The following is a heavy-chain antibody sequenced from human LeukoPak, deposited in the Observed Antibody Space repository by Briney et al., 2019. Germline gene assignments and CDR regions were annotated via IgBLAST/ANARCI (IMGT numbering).Heavy chain of an antibody. J-gene: IGHJ5*02. CDR1: GGSFSGYY. D-gene: IGHD2-2*01. Sequence: SETLSLTCAVYGGSFSGYYWSWIRQPPGKGPEWIGEINHSGSTNYNPSLKSRVTISVDTSKNQFSLRLSSVTAADTAVYYCARGRKYCSSTSCYYNWFDPWGQGTLVTVSS. V-gene: IGHV4-34*01. CDR2: INHSGST. CDR3: ARGRKYCSSTSCYYNWFDP.